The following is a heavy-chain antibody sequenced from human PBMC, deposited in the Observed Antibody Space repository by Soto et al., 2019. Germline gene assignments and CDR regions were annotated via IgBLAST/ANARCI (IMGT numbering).Heavy chain of an antibody. Sequence: QMQLVQSGPEVKKPGTSVKVSCKASGFTFTSSAVQWVRQARGQRLEWIGWIVGSGNTNYAQKFQERVTITRDMSTSTAYMELSSLRSEDTAVYYCAARGKGYCSGGSCYVYYGMDVWGQGTTVTVSS. CDR3: AARGKGYCSGGSCYVYYGMDV. J-gene: IGHJ6*02. D-gene: IGHD2-15*01. V-gene: IGHV1-58*01. CDR2: IVGSGNT. CDR1: GFTFTSSA.